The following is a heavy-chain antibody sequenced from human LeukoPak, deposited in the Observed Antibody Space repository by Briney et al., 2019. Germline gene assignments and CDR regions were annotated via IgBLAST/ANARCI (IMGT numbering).Heavy chain of an antibody. D-gene: IGHD5-18*01. CDR3: ARAFYSYGPFDY. J-gene: IGHJ4*02. V-gene: IGHV5-51*01. CDR2: IYPGDSDT. Sequence: GESLKISCQGSGFSFTSYWIGWVRQMPGKGLEWMGIIYPGDSDTRYSPSFQGQVSISADKSISTAYLQWSSLKASDTAVYYCARAFYSYGPFDYWGQGALVTVPS. CDR1: GFSFTSYW.